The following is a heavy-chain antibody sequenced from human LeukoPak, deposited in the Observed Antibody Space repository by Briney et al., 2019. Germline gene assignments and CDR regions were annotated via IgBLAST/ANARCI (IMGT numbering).Heavy chain of an antibody. CDR3: AKDLLAYCSGGSCYSQNWFDP. D-gene: IGHD2-15*01. CDR1: GFTFSSYA. J-gene: IGHJ5*02. Sequence: GGSLRLSCAASGFTFSSYAMSWVRQAPGKGLEWVSAISGSGGSTYYADSVKGRFTISRDNSKNTLYLQMNSLRAGDTAVYYCAKDLLAYCSGGSCYSQNWFDPWGQGTLVTVSS. CDR2: ISGSGGST. V-gene: IGHV3-23*01.